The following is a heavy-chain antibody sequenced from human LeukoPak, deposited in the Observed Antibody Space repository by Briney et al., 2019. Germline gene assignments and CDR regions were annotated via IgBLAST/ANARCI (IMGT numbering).Heavy chain of an antibody. D-gene: IGHD3-10*02. CDR1: GFTFSSYS. CDR2: ISSSSSTI. CDR3: VELGITMIGGV. Sequence: GGSLRLSCAASGFTFSSYSMNWVRQAPGKGLEWVSYISSSSSTIYYADSVKGRFTISRDNAKNSLYLQMNSLRAEDTAVYYCVELGITMIGGVWGKGTTVTISS. V-gene: IGHV3-48*04. J-gene: IGHJ6*04.